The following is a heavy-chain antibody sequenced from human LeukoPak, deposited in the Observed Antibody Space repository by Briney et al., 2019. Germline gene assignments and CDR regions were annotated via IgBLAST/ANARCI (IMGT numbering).Heavy chain of an antibody. D-gene: IGHD5-24*01. V-gene: IGHV3-30*03. CDR3: AANTMYY. J-gene: IGHJ4*02. Sequence: PGRSLRLSCAASGFTFSSYGMHWVRQAPGKGLEWVAVISYDGSNKYYADSVKGRFNISRYNSKNTLYLQMSCLRAEDTAVFYCAANTMYYWGQGTLVTVSS. CDR2: ISYDGSNK. CDR1: GFTFSSYG.